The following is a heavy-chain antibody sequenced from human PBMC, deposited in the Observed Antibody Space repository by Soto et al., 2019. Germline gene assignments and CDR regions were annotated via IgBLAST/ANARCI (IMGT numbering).Heavy chain of an antibody. D-gene: IGHD6-6*01. CDR3: AREYSSSSGIYYYYYGMDV. J-gene: IGHJ6*02. CDR1: GYTFTSYG. CDR2: ISAYNGNT. V-gene: IGHV1-18*01. Sequence: QVQLVQSGAEVKKPGASVNVSCKASGYTFTSYGISWVRQAPGQGLEWMGWISAYNGNTNYAQKLQGRVTMTTDTSTSTAYMELRSLRSDDTAVYYCAREYSSSSGIYYYYYGMDVWGQGTTVTVSS.